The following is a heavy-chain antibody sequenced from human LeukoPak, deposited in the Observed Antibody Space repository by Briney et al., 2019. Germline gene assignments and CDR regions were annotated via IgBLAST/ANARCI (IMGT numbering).Heavy chain of an antibody. CDR1: GYTFTSYY. D-gene: IGHD1-7*01. V-gene: IGHV1-46*01. CDR3: TRGTVLGRGFNWNLEFDY. Sequence: VASVKVSCKASGYTFTSYYMHWVRQAPGQGLEWMGIINPSGGSTSYAQKFQGRVTMTRDMSTSTVYMELSSLRSEDTAVYYCTRGTVLGRGFNWNLEFDYWGQGTLVTVSS. J-gene: IGHJ4*02. CDR2: INPSGGST.